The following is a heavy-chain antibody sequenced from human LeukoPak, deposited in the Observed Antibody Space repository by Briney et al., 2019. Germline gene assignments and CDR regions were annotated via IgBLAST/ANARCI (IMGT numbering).Heavy chain of an antibody. V-gene: IGHV4-34*01. J-gene: IGHJ4*02. CDR3: ARDRLYDSSGYLRLPFGY. Sequence: PSETLSLTCAVCGGSFSGYYWRWLRQPPGKGLEWIGEINHSGSTNYNPSLKSRVTISVDTSKNQFSLKLSSVPAADTAVHYCARDRLYDSSGYLRLPFGYWRRGTLATVSS. CDR2: INHSGST. CDR1: GGSFSGYY. D-gene: IGHD3-22*01.